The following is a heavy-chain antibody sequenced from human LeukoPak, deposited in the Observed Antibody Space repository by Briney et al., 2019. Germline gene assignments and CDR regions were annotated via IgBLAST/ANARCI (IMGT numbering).Heavy chain of an antibody. Sequence: GGSLRLSCAASGFTVSSNYMSWVRQAPGKGLEWVSVIYSGGSTYYADSVKGRFTISRDNSKNTLYLQMSSLRPEDTAVYYCVKGVDTTMYDAFDIWGQGTMVTVSS. J-gene: IGHJ3*02. CDR1: GFTVSSNY. CDR2: IYSGGST. D-gene: IGHD5-18*01. CDR3: VKGVDTTMYDAFDI. V-gene: IGHV3-53*05.